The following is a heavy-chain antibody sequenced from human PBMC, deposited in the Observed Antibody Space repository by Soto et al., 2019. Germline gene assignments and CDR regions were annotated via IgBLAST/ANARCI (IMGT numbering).Heavy chain of an antibody. CDR3: AHRHDLGGFDI. CDR2: INWNDDE. D-gene: IGHD2-15*01. CDR1: GFSLNTRAVG. J-gene: IGHJ3*02. Sequence: SGPTLVNPTQTLTLTCTFSGFSLNTRAVGVGWIRQAPGKALEWLALINWNDDERYSPSLKDRLTITKDTSKNHVVLTMTNIGPVDTATYYCAHRHDLGGFDIWGQGTAVTVSS. V-gene: IGHV2-5*01.